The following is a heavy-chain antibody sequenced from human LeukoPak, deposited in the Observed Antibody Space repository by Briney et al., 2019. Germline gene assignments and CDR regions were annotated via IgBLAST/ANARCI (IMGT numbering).Heavy chain of an antibody. Sequence: ASVKVSCKASGYTFTGYYMHWVRQAPGQGLEWMGWINPNSGGTNYAQKFQGRVTMTRDTSISTAYMELSRLRSNDTAVYYCARDEDIVVVPARNFDYWGQGTLVTVSS. D-gene: IGHD2-2*01. CDR3: ARDEDIVVVPARNFDY. CDR2: INPNSGGT. J-gene: IGHJ4*02. V-gene: IGHV1-2*02. CDR1: GYTFTGYY.